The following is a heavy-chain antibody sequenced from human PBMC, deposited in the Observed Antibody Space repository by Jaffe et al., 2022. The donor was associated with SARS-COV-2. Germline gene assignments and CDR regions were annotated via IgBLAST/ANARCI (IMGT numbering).Heavy chain of an antibody. J-gene: IGHJ3*02. Sequence: QVQLVESGGGVVQPGRSLRLSCAASGFTFSSYAMHWVRQAPGKGLEWVAVISYDGSNKYYADSVKGRFTISRDNSKNTLYLQMNSLRAEDTAVYYCAREKDGGWLLRGSAFDIWGQGTMVTVSS. CDR2: ISYDGSNK. D-gene: IGHD3-22*01. V-gene: IGHV3-30*04. CDR1: GFTFSSYA. CDR3: AREKDGGWLLRGSAFDI.